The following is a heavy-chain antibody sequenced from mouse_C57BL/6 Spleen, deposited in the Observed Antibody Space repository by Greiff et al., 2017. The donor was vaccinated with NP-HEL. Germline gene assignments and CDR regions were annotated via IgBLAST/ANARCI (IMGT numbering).Heavy chain of an antibody. CDR1: GFTFSSYG. D-gene: IGHD4-1*01. CDR3: ARKKLGAPFDY. Sequence: EVKLMESGGDLVKPGGSLKLSCAASGFTFSSYGMSWVRQTPDKRLEWVATISSGGSYTYYPDSVKGRFTISRDNAKNTLYLQMSSLKSEDTAMYYCARKKLGAPFDYWGQGTTLTVSS. V-gene: IGHV5-6*01. J-gene: IGHJ2*01. CDR2: ISSGGSYT.